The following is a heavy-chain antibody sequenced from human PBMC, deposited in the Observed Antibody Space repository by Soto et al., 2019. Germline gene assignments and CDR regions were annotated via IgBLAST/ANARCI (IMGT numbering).Heavy chain of an antibody. V-gene: IGHV1-58*01. CDR1: GFTFTSSA. CDR2: IVVGSGNT. CDR3: AATIPNRFWSLYYYGMDV. J-gene: IGHJ6*02. D-gene: IGHD3-3*01. Sequence: GASVKVSCKASGFTFTSSAVQWVRHARGQRLEWIGWIVVGSGNTNYAQKFQERVTITRDMSTSTAYMELRSLRSEDTAVYYCAATIPNRFWSLYYYGMDVWGQGTTVTVSS.